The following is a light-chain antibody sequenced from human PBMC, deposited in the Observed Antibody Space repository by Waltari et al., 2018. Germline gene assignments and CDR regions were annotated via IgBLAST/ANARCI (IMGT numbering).Light chain of an antibody. CDR2: EVT. J-gene: IGLJ2*01. CDR3: SSYGGSNTVI. Sequence: QSALTQPPSASGSPGQSVTISCTGTSRDVGGNDYVSWYQQHPGKAPKLMIYEVTERFSGVPDRCSGSKSGNTASLTVAGLEPDDEADYYCSSYGGSNTVIFGGGTKLTVL. CDR1: SRDVGGNDY. V-gene: IGLV2-8*01.